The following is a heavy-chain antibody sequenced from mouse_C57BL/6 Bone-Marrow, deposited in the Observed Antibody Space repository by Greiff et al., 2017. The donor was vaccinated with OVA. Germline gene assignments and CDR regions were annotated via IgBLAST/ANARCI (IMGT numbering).Heavy chain of an antibody. CDR2: IDPSDSYT. V-gene: IGHV1-69*01. J-gene: IGHJ1*03. CDR1: GYTFTSYW. Sequence: QLQQPGAELVMPGASVKLSCKASGYTFTSYWMHWVKQRPGQGLEWIGEIDPSDSYTNYNQKFKGKSTLTVDKSSSTAYMQLSSLTSEDSAVYYGARRDYDYDGYWYFDVWGTGTTVTVSS. CDR3: ARRDYDYDGYWYFDV. D-gene: IGHD2-4*01.